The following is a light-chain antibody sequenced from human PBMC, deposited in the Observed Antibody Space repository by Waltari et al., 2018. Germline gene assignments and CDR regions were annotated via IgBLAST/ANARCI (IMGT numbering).Light chain of an antibody. J-gene: IGLJ2*01. V-gene: IGLV3-25*03. CDR1: VLSKKY. Sequence: SDELTQPPSVSVSPGQPARISCSGDVLSKKYPYWYQQKQGQAPVLVINKDSVSPPGIPEQFSGTSSGTEVTLTISGVRAEDEADYYCQSVDSSDTLIFGGGTKLTVL. CDR3: QSVDSSDTLI. CDR2: KDS.